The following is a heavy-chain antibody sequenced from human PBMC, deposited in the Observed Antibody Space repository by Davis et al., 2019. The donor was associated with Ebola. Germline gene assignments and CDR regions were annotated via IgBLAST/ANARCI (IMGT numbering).Heavy chain of an antibody. D-gene: IGHD6-6*01. Sequence: GGSLRLSCSASGFIFSTYVMSWVRQAPGKGLEWVSTYGTSADTYYADSVKGRFTISRDNSKNTLYLQMNSLRAEDTAVYYCAKDPLAYYSSSSGPFDYWGQGTLVTVSS. CDR1: GFIFSTYV. V-gene: IGHV3-23*01. J-gene: IGHJ4*02. CDR2: GTSADT. CDR3: AKDPLAYYSSSSGPFDY.